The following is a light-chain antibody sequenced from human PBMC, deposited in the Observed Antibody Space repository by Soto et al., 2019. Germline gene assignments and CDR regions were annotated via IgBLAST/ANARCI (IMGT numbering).Light chain of an antibody. CDR1: SSDVGVYNY. CDR2: EVI. V-gene: IGLV2-8*01. CDR3: ISYAGSNNVV. Sequence: QSALTQPPSASGSPGQSVTISCTGTSSDVGVYNYVSWYQQHPGKAPKLLIYEVIKRPSGVPDRFSGSKSGNTASLTVSGLQAEDEADFYCISYAGSNNVVFGGGTKLSVL. J-gene: IGLJ2*01.